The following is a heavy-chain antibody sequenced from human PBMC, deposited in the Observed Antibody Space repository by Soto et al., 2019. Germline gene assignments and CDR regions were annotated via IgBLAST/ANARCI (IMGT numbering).Heavy chain of an antibody. V-gene: IGHV1-69*12. CDR1: GGTFSSYA. D-gene: IGHD2-21*02. J-gene: IGHJ6*02. CDR3: ASPPSGNSFYYYYGMDV. Sequence: QVQLVQSGAEVKKPGSSVKVSCKASGGTFSSYAISWVRQAPGQGLEWMGGIIAIFGTGDYAQKFQGRVTITADESTSTAYMELSSLRSEDTAVYYRASPPSGNSFYYYYGMDVWGQGTTVTVFS. CDR2: IIAIFGTG.